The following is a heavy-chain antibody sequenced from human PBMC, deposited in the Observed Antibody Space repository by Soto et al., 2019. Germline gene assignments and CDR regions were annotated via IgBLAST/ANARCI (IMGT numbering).Heavy chain of an antibody. V-gene: IGHV3-9*01. CDR3: AKAKCSSTSCTFDY. J-gene: IGHJ4*02. CDR1: GFAFDEYA. Sequence: LRLSCAASGFAFDEYAVHWVRQAPGKGLEWVSGISWNSGSIGYADSVRGRFTISRDNAKNSLYLQMNSLRAEDTALYYCAKAKCSSTSCTFDYWGQGTLVTVSS. D-gene: IGHD2-2*01. CDR2: ISWNSGSI.